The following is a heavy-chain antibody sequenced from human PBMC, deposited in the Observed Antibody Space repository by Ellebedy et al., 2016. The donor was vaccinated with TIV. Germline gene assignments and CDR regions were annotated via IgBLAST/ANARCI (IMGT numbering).Heavy chain of an antibody. V-gene: IGHV5-51*01. CDR2: IYPGDSDT. Sequence: GESLKISCKGSGYSFTSFWIGWVRQMPGKGLEWMGIIYPGDSDTRYSPSFQGQVTISADTSISTAYLQWSSLKASDTTMYYCARRNGLSGFDYWGQGTLVTVSS. CDR3: ARRNGLSGFDY. CDR1: GYSFTSFW. D-gene: IGHD2-2*01. J-gene: IGHJ4*02.